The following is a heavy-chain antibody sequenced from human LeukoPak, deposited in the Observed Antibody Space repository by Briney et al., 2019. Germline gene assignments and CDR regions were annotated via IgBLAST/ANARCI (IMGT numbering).Heavy chain of an antibody. D-gene: IGHD2-15*01. V-gene: IGHV4-59*12. CDR1: GGSISSYY. Sequence: SETLSLTCTVSGGSISSYYWSWIRQPPGKGLEWIGYIYYSGSTNYNPSLKSRVTISVDTSKNQFSLKLSSVTAADTAVYYCARAPGAALDWGQGTLVAVSS. CDR2: IYYSGST. CDR3: ARAPGAALD. J-gene: IGHJ4*02.